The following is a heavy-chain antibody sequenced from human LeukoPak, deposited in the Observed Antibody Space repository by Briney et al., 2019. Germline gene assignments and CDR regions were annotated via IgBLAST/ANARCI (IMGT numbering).Heavy chain of an antibody. J-gene: IGHJ4*02. CDR3: AKGRYSSTWCSDH. CDR2: ISYDGTNK. D-gene: IGHD6-13*01. CDR1: GFTFSNYG. Sequence: GGPLRLSCVASGFTFSNYGMHCVRQAPGKGLEWVAVISYDGTNKYYADSVKGRFTISRDYPKNTLFLQMSSLRAEDTAVYYCAKGRYSSTWCSDHWGQGTLVTVSS. V-gene: IGHV3-30*18.